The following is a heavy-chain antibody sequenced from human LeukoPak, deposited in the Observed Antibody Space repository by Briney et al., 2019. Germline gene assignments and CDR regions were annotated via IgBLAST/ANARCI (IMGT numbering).Heavy chain of an antibody. Sequence: SETLSLTCTVSGGSISSYYWSWIRQPPGKGLEWIGYIYYSGSTNYNPSLKSRVTISVDTSKKQFSLKLSSVTAADTAVYYCARGYSYGYHYYYYMDVWGKGTTVTVSS. CDR2: IYYSGST. V-gene: IGHV4-59*12. CDR1: GGSISSYY. CDR3: ARGYSYGYHYYYYMDV. D-gene: IGHD5-18*01. J-gene: IGHJ6*03.